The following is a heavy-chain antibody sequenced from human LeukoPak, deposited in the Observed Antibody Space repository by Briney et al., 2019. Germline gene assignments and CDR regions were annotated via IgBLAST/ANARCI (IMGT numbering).Heavy chain of an antibody. D-gene: IGHD1-7*01. CDR2: IYSGGST. V-gene: IGHV3-66*01. CDR1: GFTVSSTY. J-gene: IGHJ4*02. Sequence: PGGSLRLSCAASGFTVSSTYMSWVRQAPGKGLEWVSVIYSGGSTYYADSVKGRFTISRDISKNTVYLQMNSLRAEDTAVYHCARGGPSTGPTSTPRTSDYWGQGILVTVSS. CDR3: ARGGPSTGPTSTPRTSDY.